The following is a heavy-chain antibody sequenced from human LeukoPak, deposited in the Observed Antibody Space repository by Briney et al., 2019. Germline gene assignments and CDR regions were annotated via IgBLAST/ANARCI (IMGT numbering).Heavy chain of an antibody. Sequence: GGSLRLSCAASGFAFSSYDMTWVRQAPGKGLEWVSGISGIHYNTYYADSVKGRFTISRDNSKNTLYLQMDSLRDDDTAVYYCAKGRYSGYGYFDYWGRGTLVTVSS. J-gene: IGHJ4*02. CDR2: ISGIHYNT. V-gene: IGHV3-23*01. CDR3: AKGRYSGYGYFDY. D-gene: IGHD5-12*01. CDR1: GFAFSSYD.